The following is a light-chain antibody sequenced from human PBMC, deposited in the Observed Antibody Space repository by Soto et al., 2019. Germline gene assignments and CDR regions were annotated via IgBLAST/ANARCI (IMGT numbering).Light chain of an antibody. J-gene: IGLJ7*01. CDR3: SAYAERNTVL. V-gene: IGLV2-8*01. CDR2: EFK. Sequence: QSALTQPPSASGSPGQSVIISCTGTSRDIGAYDYVSWFQQHPGKAPKLLIYEFKKRPSGVPDRFSGSKSANTASLTVSEIRAEDEADYYCSAYAERNTVLFGGGTQLTVL. CDR1: SRDIGAYDY.